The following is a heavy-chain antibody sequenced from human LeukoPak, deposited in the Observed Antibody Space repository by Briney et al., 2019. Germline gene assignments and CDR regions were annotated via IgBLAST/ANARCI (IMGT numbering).Heavy chain of an antibody. D-gene: IGHD3-3*01. CDR2: ISAYNGNT. J-gene: IGHJ3*02. CDR1: GYTFTSYA. V-gene: IGHV1-18*01. Sequence: GASVKVSCKASGYTFTSYAMHWVRQAPGQRLEWMGWISAYNGNTNYAQKLQGRVTMTTDTSTSTAYMELRSLRSDDTAVYYCARDEIPYYDFWSGSAFDIWGQGTMVTVSS. CDR3: ARDEIPYYDFWSGSAFDI.